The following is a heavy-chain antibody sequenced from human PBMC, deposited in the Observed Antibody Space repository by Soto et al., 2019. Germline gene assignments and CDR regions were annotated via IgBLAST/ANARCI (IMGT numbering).Heavy chain of an antibody. V-gene: IGHV1-18*01. CDR1: GYSFTNNG. J-gene: IGHJ4*02. Sequence: ASVKVSCKGSGYSFTNNGISWVRQAPGQGLEWVGWISAYNGNTNYGKKFQGRVSLTSDTSTNTVSMELSSLRSEDTAVYYCARAGENYGSGTFSPPLRYYFNSWGQGNLVTVSS. CDR2: ISAYNGNT. CDR3: ARAGENYGSGTFSPPLRYYFNS. D-gene: IGHD3-10*01.